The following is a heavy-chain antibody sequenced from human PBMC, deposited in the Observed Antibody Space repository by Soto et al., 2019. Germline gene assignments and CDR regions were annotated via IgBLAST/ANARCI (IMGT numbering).Heavy chain of an antibody. Sequence: EVQLLESGGGLVQPGGSLRLSCAASGFTFSSYAMSWVRQAPGKGLEWVSRINSDGSSTSYADSVKGRFTISRDNAKNTLYLQMNSLRAEDTAVYYCARDRYYYYGMDVWGQGTTVTVSS. CDR1: GFTFSSYA. CDR2: INSDGSST. V-gene: IGHV3-74*01. J-gene: IGHJ6*02. CDR3: ARDRYYYYGMDV.